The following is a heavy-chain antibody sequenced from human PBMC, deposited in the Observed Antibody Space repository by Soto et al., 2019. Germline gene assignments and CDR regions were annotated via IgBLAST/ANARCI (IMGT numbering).Heavy chain of an antibody. J-gene: IGHJ5*02. CDR1: GFTFSSYS. D-gene: IGHD3-22*01. CDR3: ARVYYYDSSALFDP. Sequence: PGGSLRLSCAASGFTFSSYSMSWVRQAPGKGLEWVSYITSSSSTLYYADSVEGRFTISRDNAKNSLYLQMNSLRDEDTAVYYCARVYYYDSSALFDPWGQGTLGTVS. V-gene: IGHV3-48*02. CDR2: ITSSSSTL.